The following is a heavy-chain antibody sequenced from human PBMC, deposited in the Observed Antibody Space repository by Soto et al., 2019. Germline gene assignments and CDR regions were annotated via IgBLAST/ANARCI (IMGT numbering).Heavy chain of an antibody. CDR3: GRGVAVADPSNLYYFDY. D-gene: IGHD6-19*01. CDR2: INPNSGGT. CDR1: GETFTGCY. Sequence: SVKVSCKASGETFTGCYLHWVRQAPGQGLEWMGFINPNSGGTNYAQKFQGRVTMTRDTSISTAYMEVSSLISDDTAVYYCGRGVAVADPSNLYYFDYWGQGTLVTVSS. J-gene: IGHJ4*02. V-gene: IGHV1-2*02.